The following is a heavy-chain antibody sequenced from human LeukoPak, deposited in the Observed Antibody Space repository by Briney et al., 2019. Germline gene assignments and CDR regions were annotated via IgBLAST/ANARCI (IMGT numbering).Heavy chain of an antibody. J-gene: IGHJ4*02. D-gene: IGHD5-18*01. CDR1: GFSFSGST. V-gene: IGHV3-73*01. Sequence: PGGSLRLSCAASGFSFSGSTMHWVRQASGKGLEWLGRIRSKANSYATVYAASVKGRFTISRDDSKNTVYLQMNSLKTEDTAVYYCANGVTAFLDYWGQGTLVTVSS. CDR2: IRSKANSYAT. CDR3: ANGVTAFLDY.